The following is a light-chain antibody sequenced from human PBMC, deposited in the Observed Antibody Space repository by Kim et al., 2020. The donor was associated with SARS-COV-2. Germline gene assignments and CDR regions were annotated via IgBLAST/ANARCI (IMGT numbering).Light chain of an antibody. CDR3: NSRDSSGTHYV. Sequence: SSELTQDPAVSVALGQTVRITCQGDSLRSYYASWYQQRPGQAPVLVIHGKNNRPPGIPDRFSGSSSGNTASLTITGAQAEDEADYYCNSRDSSGTHYVFGTGTKVTVL. J-gene: IGLJ1*01. CDR2: GKN. CDR1: SLRSYY. V-gene: IGLV3-19*01.